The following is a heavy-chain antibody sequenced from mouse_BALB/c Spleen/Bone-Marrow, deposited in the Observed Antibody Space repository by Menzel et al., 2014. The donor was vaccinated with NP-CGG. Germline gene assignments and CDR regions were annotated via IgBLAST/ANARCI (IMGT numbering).Heavy chain of an antibody. CDR3: ARPKGFALDY. CDR2: VNPRSGYA. J-gene: IGHJ2*01. Sequence: QVQLQQSGAELASPGASVEMSCKASGYTFTDYTIQWVKQRPGQGLEWIGYVNPRSGYANYNQKFKDKATLTADKSSSTAFMQLSSLTSEDSAVYYCARPKGFALDYWGQGTALTVSS. CDR1: GYTFTDYT. V-gene: IGHV1-4*01.